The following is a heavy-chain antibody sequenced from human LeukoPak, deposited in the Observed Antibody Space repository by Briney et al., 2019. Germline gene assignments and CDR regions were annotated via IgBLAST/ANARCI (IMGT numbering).Heavy chain of an antibody. CDR1: GGSICSGGYF. J-gene: IGHJ1*01. CDR3: ASVSYDTSLQH. CDR2: VYYSGST. V-gene: IGHV4-31*03. D-gene: IGHD3-22*01. Sequence: SETLSLTCTVSGGSICSGGYFWSWIRQHPGKGLEWIGYVYYSGSTYYNPSLKGRITISVDTSKNQFSLRLSSVTAADTAIYYCASVSYDTSLQHWGQGTLVTVSS.